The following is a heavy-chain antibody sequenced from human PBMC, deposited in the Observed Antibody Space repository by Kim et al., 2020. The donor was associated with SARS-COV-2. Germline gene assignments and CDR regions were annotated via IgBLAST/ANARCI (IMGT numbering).Heavy chain of an antibody. CDR1: GFTFINYN. CDR2: IGRSGDDS. V-gene: IGHV3-21*04. J-gene: IGHJ6*01. Sequence: GGSLRLSCVASGFTFINYNMMWVRQAPGKGLEWVSYIGRSGDDSFYRESVRGRFTISRDNDRNSLYLQMHTLRLEDVGVYYCAREAATIGDHYYGMDVWGQGTPVIISS. D-gene: IGHD4-17*01. CDR3: AREAATIGDHYYGMDV.